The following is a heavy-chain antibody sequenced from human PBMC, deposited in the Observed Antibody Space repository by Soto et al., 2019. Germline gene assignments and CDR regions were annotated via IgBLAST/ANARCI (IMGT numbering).Heavy chain of an antibody. J-gene: IGHJ6*02. CDR1: GYSFTNYW. CDR2: IYPGDSDT. CDR3: ARHLAARSLGVYYYYGMDV. Sequence: PGESLKISCKGSGYSFTNYWIGWVRQMPGKGLEWMGIIYPGDSDTRYSPSFQGQVTISADKSISTAYLQWSSLKASDTAMYYCARHLAARSLGVYYYYGMDVWGQGTTVTVSS. D-gene: IGHD6-6*01. V-gene: IGHV5-51*01.